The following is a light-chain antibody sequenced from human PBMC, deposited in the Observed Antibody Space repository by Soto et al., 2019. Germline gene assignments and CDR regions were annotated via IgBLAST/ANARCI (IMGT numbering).Light chain of an antibody. J-gene: IGLJ2*01. CDR1: SGHSRNS. Sequence: QSVLTQSPSASASLGASVKLTCTLSSGHSRNSIAWHQQQPGKGPRYLMNLNSDGSHKKGDGIPDRFSGSSSGAERYLTISSLQSEDEADYYCQTWGTGIQVFGGGTKLTVL. V-gene: IGLV4-69*01. CDR3: QTWGTGIQV. CDR2: LNSDGSH.